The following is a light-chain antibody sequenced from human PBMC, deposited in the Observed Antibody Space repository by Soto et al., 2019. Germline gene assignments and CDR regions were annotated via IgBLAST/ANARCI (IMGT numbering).Light chain of an antibody. J-gene: IGLJ1*01. CDR3: SSYTSSSTLCV. Sequence: QSALTQPASVSGSPGQSITISCTGTSSDVGGYNFVSWYQQHPGKAPKLMIYEVNNRPSGVSNRFSGSKSGNTASLTISGLQDEDEADYYCSSYTSSSTLCVFGTGTKLTVL. CDR1: SSDVGGYNF. V-gene: IGLV2-14*01. CDR2: EVN.